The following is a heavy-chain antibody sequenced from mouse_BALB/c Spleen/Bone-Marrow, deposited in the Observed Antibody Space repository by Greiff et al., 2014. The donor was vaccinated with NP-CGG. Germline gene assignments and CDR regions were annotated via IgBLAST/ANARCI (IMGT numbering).Heavy chain of an antibody. CDR3: AGPAWFAY. J-gene: IGHJ3*01. V-gene: IGHV1-14*01. CDR2: INPYNDGT. Sequence: VQLKESGPELVKPGASVKMSCKASGYTFTSYIIHWVKQKPGQGLEWIGYINPYNDGTKYNEKFKGKATLSSDKSSSTAYMELSSLTSADSAVYYCAGPAWFAYWGQGTLVTVS. CDR1: GYTFTSYI.